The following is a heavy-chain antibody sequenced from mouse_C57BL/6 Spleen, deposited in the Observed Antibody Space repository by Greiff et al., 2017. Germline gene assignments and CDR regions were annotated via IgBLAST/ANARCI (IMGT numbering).Heavy chain of an antibody. J-gene: IGHJ2*01. V-gene: IGHV1-69*01. CDR3: ARSKGLLRVDY. D-gene: IGHD1-1*01. Sequence: QVQLQQPGAELVMPGASVKMSCKASGYTFTSYWMHWVKQRPGQGLEWIGESDPSDSDTNYNQKFKGKSTLTVDKSSSTAYMQLSSLTSEDSAVYYCARSKGLLRVDYWGQGTTLTVSS. CDR1: GYTFTSYW. CDR2: SDPSDSDT.